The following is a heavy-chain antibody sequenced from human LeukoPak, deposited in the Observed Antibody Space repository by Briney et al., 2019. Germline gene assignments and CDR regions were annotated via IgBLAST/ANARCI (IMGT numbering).Heavy chain of an antibody. D-gene: IGHD2-21*02. CDR1: GYTFTSYG. V-gene: IGHV1-18*01. Sequence: ASVKVSCKASGYTFTSYGISWVRQAPGQGLEWMGWISAYNGNTNYAQKLQGRVTMTTDTSTSTAYMELRSLRSDDTAVYYCARDGLERVVTATKYYYYYGVDVWGQGTTVTVSS. CDR3: ARDGLERVVTATKYYYYYGVDV. J-gene: IGHJ6*02. CDR2: ISAYNGNT.